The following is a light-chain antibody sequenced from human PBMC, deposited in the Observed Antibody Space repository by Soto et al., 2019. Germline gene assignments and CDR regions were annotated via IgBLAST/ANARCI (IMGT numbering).Light chain of an antibody. CDR3: CSYAGNSEV. CDR1: SGDVGGYNL. J-gene: IGLJ1*01. Sequence: SVLPKPASVYGAPGESITIPCPGTSGDVGGYNLVSWYQQRPGKAPKLMIYEVTERPSGVSNRFSGSKSGNTASLTISGLQPDDEADYYCCSYAGNSEVFGTGTKVTVL. V-gene: IGLV2-23*02. CDR2: EVT.